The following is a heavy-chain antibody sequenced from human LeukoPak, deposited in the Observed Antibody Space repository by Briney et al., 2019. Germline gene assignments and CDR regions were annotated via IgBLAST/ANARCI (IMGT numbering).Heavy chain of an antibody. Sequence: ASVKVSCKASGYTFTSYYMHWVRQAPGQGLEWMGIINPSGGSTSYAHKFQGRVTMTRDMSTSTVYMELSSLRSEDTAVYYCARVEGRRTNYYDSSGIEYFQHWGQGTLVTVSS. D-gene: IGHD3-22*01. CDR1: GYTFTSYY. CDR2: INPSGGST. V-gene: IGHV1-46*01. CDR3: ARVEGRRTNYYDSSGIEYFQH. J-gene: IGHJ1*01.